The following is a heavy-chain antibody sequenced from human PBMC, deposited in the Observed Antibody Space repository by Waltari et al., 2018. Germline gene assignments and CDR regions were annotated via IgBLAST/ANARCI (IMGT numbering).Heavy chain of an antibody. Sequence: EVQLVESGGGLVQPGGSLRLSCAASGFTFSSYWMSWVRQAPGKGLGWGANIKQEGSEKYYVDSGKGRFTISRDNAKNSLYLQMNSLRAEDTAVYYCARHSRDGYWGQGTLVTVSS. V-gene: IGHV3-7*04. CDR3: ARHSRDGY. J-gene: IGHJ4*02. CDR1: GFTFSSYW. D-gene: IGHD6-13*01. CDR2: IKQEGSEK.